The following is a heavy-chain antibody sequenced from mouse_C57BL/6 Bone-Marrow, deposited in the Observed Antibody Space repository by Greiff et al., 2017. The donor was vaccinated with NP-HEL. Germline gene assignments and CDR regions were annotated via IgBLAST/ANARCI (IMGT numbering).Heavy chain of an antibody. CDR2: ISRGSSTI. D-gene: IGHD1-1*01. Sequence: EVQLMESGGGLVKPGASLKLSCAASGFTFSDYGMHWVRQAPEKGLEWVAYISRGSSTIYYADTVKGRFTLSRDNAKNTLFLQMTSLRSEDTAMYYCARGVLLAGAYWGQGTLVTVSA. CDR3: ARGVLLAGAY. J-gene: IGHJ3*01. CDR1: GFTFSDYG. V-gene: IGHV5-17*01.